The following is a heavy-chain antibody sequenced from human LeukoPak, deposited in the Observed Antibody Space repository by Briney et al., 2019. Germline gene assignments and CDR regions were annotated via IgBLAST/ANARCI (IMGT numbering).Heavy chain of an antibody. CDR2: INPNSGGT. Sequence: ASVKVSCKASGYTFNGCYLRWVRQAPGQGLEWMGWINPNSGGTNYAQKFQGRVTMTRDPSISTAYMELSRLRSDDTAVYYCARWMTTVITPDYWGQGTLVTVSS. D-gene: IGHD4-11*01. CDR3: ARWMTTVITPDY. J-gene: IGHJ4*02. V-gene: IGHV1-2*02. CDR1: GYTFNGCY.